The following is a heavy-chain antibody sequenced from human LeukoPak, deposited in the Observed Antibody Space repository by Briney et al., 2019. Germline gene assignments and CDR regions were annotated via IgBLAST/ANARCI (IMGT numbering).Heavy chain of an antibody. CDR2: ISWNSGSI. CDR1: GFTFDDYA. Sequence: PGGSLRLSCAASGFTFDDYAMHWVRQAPGKGLEWVSGISWNSGSIGYADSVKGRFTISRDNAKNSLYLQMNSLRAEDTALYYCANQFDIWGQGTMVTVSS. CDR3: ANQFDI. J-gene: IGHJ3*02. V-gene: IGHV3-9*01.